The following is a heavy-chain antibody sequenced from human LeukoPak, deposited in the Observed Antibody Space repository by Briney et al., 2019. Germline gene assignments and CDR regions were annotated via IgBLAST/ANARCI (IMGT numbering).Heavy chain of an antibody. CDR2: ISSCSSYI. V-gene: IGHV3-21*04. CDR1: GFTFSSYS. D-gene: IGHD3-10*01. J-gene: IGHJ4*02. CDR3: AKDVSVSGSYSHY. Sequence: GGSLRLSCAAAGFTFSSYSRNWVREAPGKGLEGGSSISSCSSYIYYADSVKGRFTITRDNSKNTVYLQMDSLRADDTAVYYCAKDVSVSGSYSHYWGQGTLVTVSS.